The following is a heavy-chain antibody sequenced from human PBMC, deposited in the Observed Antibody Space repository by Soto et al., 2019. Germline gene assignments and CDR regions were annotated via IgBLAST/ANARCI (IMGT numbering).Heavy chain of an antibody. V-gene: IGHV4-31*01. CDR1: GGPISSGGYY. Sequence: QVQLQESGPGLVKPSQTLSLTCTVSGGPISSGGYYWSWFRQPPGQGLEWIGYTHYSGRTFYNPSLESQVLISLDTSGNQFSLKLTSVTAADTAVYSCARFSPPGYYYMDVWGKGTSVTVAS. J-gene: IGHJ6*03. CDR2: THYSGRT. CDR3: ARFSPPGYYYMDV.